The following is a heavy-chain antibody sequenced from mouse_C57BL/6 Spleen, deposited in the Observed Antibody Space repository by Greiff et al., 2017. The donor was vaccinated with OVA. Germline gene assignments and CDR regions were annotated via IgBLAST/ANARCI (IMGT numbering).Heavy chain of an antibody. CDR2: IYPGDGDT. J-gene: IGHJ1*03. D-gene: IGHD2-4*01. V-gene: IGHV1-80*01. CDR1: GYAFSSYW. CDR3: AREGIYYDYDPYFEG. Sequence: QVQLQQSGAELVKPGASVKISCKASGYAFSSYWMNWVKQRPGKGLEWIGQIYPGDGDTNYNGKFKGKATLTADKSSSTAYMQLSSLTSEDAAVYFCAREGIYYDYDPYFEGWGTGTTVTVSS.